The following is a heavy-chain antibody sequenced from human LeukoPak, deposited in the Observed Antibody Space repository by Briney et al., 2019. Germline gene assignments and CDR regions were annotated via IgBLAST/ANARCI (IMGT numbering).Heavy chain of an antibody. J-gene: IGHJ4*02. CDR3: ARGDPIYDFWSGGDY. D-gene: IGHD3-3*01. CDR2: ISSSSNVI. V-gene: IGHV3-48*01. CDR1: GFTFSSSG. Sequence: GGSLRLSCAASGFTFSSSGMHWVGQAPGKGLEWVSYISSSSNVIYYTDSVKGRFTISRDNARNLLSLQMNSLRAEDTAVYYCARGDPIYDFWSGGDYWGQGSLVTVSS.